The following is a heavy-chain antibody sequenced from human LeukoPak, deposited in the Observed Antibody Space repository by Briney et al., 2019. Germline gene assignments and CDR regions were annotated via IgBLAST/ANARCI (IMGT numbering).Heavy chain of an antibody. CDR1: GFSFSSYA. Sequence: PGGSLRLSCGASGFSFSSYAMNWVRQAPGKGRDGVSGISGSGGSTYYGDSVKGRFTISRDNSKSTLYLQMNSPRAEDTAVYYCAKDALATPTRYFQHWGQGTLVTVSS. V-gene: IGHV3-23*01. CDR3: AKDALATPTRYFQH. D-gene: IGHD5-12*01. J-gene: IGHJ1*01. CDR2: ISGSGGST.